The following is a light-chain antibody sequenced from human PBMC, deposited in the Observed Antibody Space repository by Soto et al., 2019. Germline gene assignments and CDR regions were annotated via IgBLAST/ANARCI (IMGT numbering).Light chain of an antibody. CDR1: DSNIGSYS. CDR2: TTY. V-gene: IGLV1-44*01. CDR3: AAWDASLNGHV. J-gene: IGLJ1*01. Sequence: QSVLTQPHSVSATPGQRLTVSCSGSDSNIGSYSVHWFQQLPGTAPKLLISTTYQRPSGVPERFSGSKSGTSASLAISGLQSEDEADYYCAAWDASLNGHVFGTGTKVTVL.